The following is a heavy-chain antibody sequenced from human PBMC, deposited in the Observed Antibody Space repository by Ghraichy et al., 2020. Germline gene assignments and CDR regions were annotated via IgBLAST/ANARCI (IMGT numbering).Heavy chain of an antibody. V-gene: IGHV1-2*02. CDR3: ARDPPYATGAFDI. CDR2: INPNSGGT. Sequence: ASVKVSCKASGYTFTGYYMHWVRQAPGQGLEWMGWINPNSGGTNYAQKFQGRVTMTRDTSISTAYMELSRLRSDDTAVYYCARDPPYATGAFDIWGQGTMVTVSS. CDR1: GYTFTGYY. J-gene: IGHJ3*02. D-gene: IGHD4-17*01.